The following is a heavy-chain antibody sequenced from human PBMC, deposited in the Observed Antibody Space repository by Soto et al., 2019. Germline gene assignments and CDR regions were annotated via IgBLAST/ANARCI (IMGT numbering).Heavy chain of an antibody. V-gene: IGHV1-3*01. CDR3: ARGWGQLRYFDWLPDNYYYYGMDV. CDR2: INAGNGNT. CDR1: GYTFTSYA. Sequence: ASVKVSCKASGYTFTSYAMHWVRQAPGQRLERMGWINAGNGNTKYSQKFQGRVTITRDTSASTAYMELSSLRSEDTAVYYCARGWGQLRYFDWLPDNYYYYGMDVWGQGTTVTVSS. J-gene: IGHJ6*02. D-gene: IGHD3-9*01.